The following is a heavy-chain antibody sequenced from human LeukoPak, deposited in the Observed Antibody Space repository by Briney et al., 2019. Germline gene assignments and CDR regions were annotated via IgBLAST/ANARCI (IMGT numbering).Heavy chain of an antibody. CDR1: GFTFSGYG. CDR2: ISSGNAI. V-gene: IGHV3-48*03. Sequence: PGGSLRLSCAASGFTFSGYGMNWVRQPPGKGLEWLSYISSGNAIYYADSVKGRFTISRDNAKNSLYLHMNSLRAEDTAIYYCARMWGGSLDIWGQGTMVTVSS. CDR3: ARMWGGSLDI. D-gene: IGHD3-16*01. J-gene: IGHJ3*02.